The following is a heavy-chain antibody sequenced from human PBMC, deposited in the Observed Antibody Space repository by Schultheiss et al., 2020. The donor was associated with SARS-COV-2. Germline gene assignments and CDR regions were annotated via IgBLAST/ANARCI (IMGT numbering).Heavy chain of an antibody. D-gene: IGHD4-17*01. Sequence: GGSLRLSCAASGFTFSSYWMHWVRQAPGKGLVWVSHINSDGSSTSYADSVKGRFTISRDNAKNSLYLQMNSLRAEDTALYYCAKDIGPPIDGDDGHYYYYGMDVWGQGTTVTVSS. CDR2: INSDGSST. V-gene: IGHV3-74*01. J-gene: IGHJ6*02. CDR3: AKDIGPPIDGDDGHYYYYGMDV. CDR1: GFTFSSYW.